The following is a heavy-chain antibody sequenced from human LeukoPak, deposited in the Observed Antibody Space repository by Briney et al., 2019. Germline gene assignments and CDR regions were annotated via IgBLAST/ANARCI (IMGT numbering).Heavy chain of an antibody. Sequence: GASVVVSCKASGYAFTSYDINWVRQATGQGLEWMGWMNPNSGNTGYAQKFQGRVTMTRNTSISTAYMELSSLRSEDTAVYYCARGRIGYSYGYRPHPAGYWGQGTLVTVSS. J-gene: IGHJ4*02. CDR3: ARGRIGYSYGYRPHPAGY. CDR2: MNPNSGNT. CDR1: GYAFTSYD. D-gene: IGHD5-18*01. V-gene: IGHV1-8*01.